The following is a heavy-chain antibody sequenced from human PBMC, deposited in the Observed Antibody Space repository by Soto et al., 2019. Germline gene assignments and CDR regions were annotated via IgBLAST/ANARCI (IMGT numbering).Heavy chain of an antibody. V-gene: IGHV3-23*01. CDR2: ISGSGGST. D-gene: IGHD1-1*01. CDR1: GLTFSSYA. CDR3: AKEELERQGSGFDY. Sequence: EVQLLESGGGLVQPGGSLRLSCAASGLTFSSYAMSWVRQAPGKGLEWVSAISGSGGSTYYADSVKGRFTVSRDNSKNTLYLQTNSLRAEDTAVYYCAKEELERQGSGFDYWGQGTLVTVSS. J-gene: IGHJ4*02.